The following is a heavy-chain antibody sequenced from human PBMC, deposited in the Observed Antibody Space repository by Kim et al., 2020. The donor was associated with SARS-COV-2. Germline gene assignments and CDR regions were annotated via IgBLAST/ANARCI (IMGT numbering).Heavy chain of an antibody. J-gene: IGHJ5*02. D-gene: IGHD3-10*01. Sequence: NYNPSIKSRITISVDTSKNQFTLKLSSVTAADTALYYCARDRGMVRGFDPWGQGTLVTVSS. CDR3: ARDRGMVRGFDP. V-gene: IGHV4-59*12.